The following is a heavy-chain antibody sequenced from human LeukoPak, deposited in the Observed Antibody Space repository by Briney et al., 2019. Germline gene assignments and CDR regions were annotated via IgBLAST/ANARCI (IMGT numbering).Heavy chain of an antibody. D-gene: IGHD3-22*01. CDR1: GYTFTSYD. V-gene: IGHV1-8*01. Sequence: GASVKVSCKASGYTFTSYDINWVRQAPGQGLEWMGCMYPNSGNTAYAQKFQGRVTMTRNTAISTAYMELRRLRSEDTEVYYCVSADYDSGGSTGKPIDFWGPGTLVTVSS. CDR2: MYPNSGNT. J-gene: IGHJ4*02. CDR3: VSADYDSGGSTGKPIDF.